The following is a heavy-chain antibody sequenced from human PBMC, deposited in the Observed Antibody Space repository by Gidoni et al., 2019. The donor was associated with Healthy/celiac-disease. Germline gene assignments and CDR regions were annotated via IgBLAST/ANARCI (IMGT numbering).Heavy chain of an antibody. D-gene: IGHD6-13*01. V-gene: IGHV4-34*01. J-gene: IGHJ4*02. Sequence: QVQLQQWGAGLLKPSETLSLTCAVYGGSSSGYYWSWIRQPPGKGLEWIGEINHSGSTNYNPSLKSRVTISVDTSKNQFSLKLSSVTAADTAVYYCARSCFSSSCPPWGQGTLVTVSS. CDR1: GGSSSGYY. CDR2: INHSGST. CDR3: ARSCFSSSCPP.